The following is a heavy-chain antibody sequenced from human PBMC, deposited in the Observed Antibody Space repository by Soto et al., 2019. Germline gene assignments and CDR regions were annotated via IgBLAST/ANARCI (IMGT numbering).Heavy chain of an antibody. CDR1: GGSISSGGYS. J-gene: IGHJ4*02. D-gene: IGHD3-10*01. Sequence: SETLSLTYAVSGGSISSGGYSWSWIRQPPGKGLEWIGYIYHSGSTYYNPSLKSRVTISVDRSKNQFSLKLSSMTAADTAVYYCARHNYGSGSTYFDYWGQGTLVTVSS. CDR2: IYHSGST. CDR3: ARHNYGSGSTYFDY. V-gene: IGHV4-30-2*01.